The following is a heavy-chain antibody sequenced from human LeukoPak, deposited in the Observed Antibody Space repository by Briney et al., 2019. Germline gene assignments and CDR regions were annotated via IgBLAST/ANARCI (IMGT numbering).Heavy chain of an antibody. V-gene: IGHV4-4*07. CDR2: IYTSGST. CDR1: GGSISSYY. J-gene: IGHJ4*02. D-gene: IGHD6-13*01. CDR3: AREDSSSWYLTLFDY. Sequence: PSETLSLTCTVSGGSISSYYWSWIRQPAGKGLEWIGRIYTSGSTNYNPSLKSRVTMSVDTSKNQFSLKLSSVTAADTAVYYCAREDSSSWYLTLFDYWGQGTPVTVSS.